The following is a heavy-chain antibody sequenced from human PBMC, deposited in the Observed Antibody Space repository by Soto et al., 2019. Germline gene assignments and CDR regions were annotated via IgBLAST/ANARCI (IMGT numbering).Heavy chain of an antibody. Sequence: SETLSLTCAVSGYSISSGYYWGWIRQPPGKGLEWIGSIYHSGSTYYNPSLKSRVTISVDTSKNQFSLKLSSVTAADTAVYYCAREGRHSFVFAYWGQGTLVTVSS. CDR2: IYHSGST. CDR1: GYSISSGYY. V-gene: IGHV4-38-2*02. CDR3: AREGRHSFVFAY. D-gene: IGHD2-15*01. J-gene: IGHJ4*02.